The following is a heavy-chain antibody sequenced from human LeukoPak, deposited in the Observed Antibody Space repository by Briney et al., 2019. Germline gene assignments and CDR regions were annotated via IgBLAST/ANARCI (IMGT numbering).Heavy chain of an antibody. CDR2: IYGSGDTT. Sequence: GGSLRLSCAASGFTFSTYSMSWVRQAPRKGLEWVSVIYGSGDTTNYADSVKGRFTISRDNSKNMLYLQMHGLRAEDTAVYYCAKDQRPDSGYDIDYWGRGTLVTVSS. CDR1: GFTFSTYS. J-gene: IGHJ4*02. CDR3: AKDQRPDSGYDIDY. D-gene: IGHD5-12*01. V-gene: IGHV3-23*01.